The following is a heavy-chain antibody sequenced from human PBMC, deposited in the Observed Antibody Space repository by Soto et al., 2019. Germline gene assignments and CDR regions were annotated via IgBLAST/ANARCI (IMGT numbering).Heavy chain of an antibody. V-gene: IGHV4-59*01. CDR1: GGSISSYY. Sequence: QVQLQESGPGLVKPSETLSLTCTVSGGSISSYYWIWILQPPGKGLEWIGYIYYSGSTNYNPSLKSRVTISVDTSKNPFSLELSSVTAADTDVYYCAREGRYGSGWPYFDYWGQGTLVTVSS. D-gene: IGHD6-19*01. J-gene: IGHJ4*02. CDR2: IYYSGST. CDR3: AREGRYGSGWPYFDY.